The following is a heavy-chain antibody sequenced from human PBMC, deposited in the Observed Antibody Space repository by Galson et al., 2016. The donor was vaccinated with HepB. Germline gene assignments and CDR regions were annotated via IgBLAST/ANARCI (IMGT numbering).Heavy chain of an antibody. CDR2: IKQDGSEK. D-gene: IGHD3-16*01. CDR1: GFTFSNYW. Sequence: SLRLSCAASGFTFSNYWMSWVRQAPGKGLEWVANIKQDGSEKYYVDSVKGRFTISSDNAKNSLYLQMNSLRVEDTAVYYCARARSWGGYYFDNWGQGTLVTVSS. CDR3: ARARSWGGYYFDN. V-gene: IGHV3-7*05. J-gene: IGHJ4*02.